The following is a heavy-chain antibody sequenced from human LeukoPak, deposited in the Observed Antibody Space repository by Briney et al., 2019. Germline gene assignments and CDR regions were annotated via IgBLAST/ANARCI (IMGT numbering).Heavy chain of an antibody. CDR3: AREDNEDYYYYGMDV. Sequence: ASVKVSCKASVYTFTSYGISGVRQAPGQGLEWMGWISTYKSHTNYAQKFQGRVTMITDTSKNAAHLELRSLRSDDTAVYYCAREDNEDYYYYGMDVWGQGTAVTVSS. J-gene: IGHJ6*02. D-gene: IGHD1-1*01. V-gene: IGHV1-18*01. CDR2: ISTYKSHT. CDR1: VYTFTSYG.